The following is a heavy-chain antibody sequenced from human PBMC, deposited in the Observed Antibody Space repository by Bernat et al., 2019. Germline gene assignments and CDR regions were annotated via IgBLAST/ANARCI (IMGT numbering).Heavy chain of an antibody. Sequence: EVQLLESAGDLVQPGGSLRLSCAASGLTFSSYAMNWVRQAPGKGLEWVSTISGSADSTYYADSVKGRFTISRDNSKNTLHLQMNSLRAEDTAVYYCAKGGLGYCSCTSCLYFFDYWGQGTLVTVSS. J-gene: IGHJ4*02. CDR2: ISGSADST. CDR1: GLTFSSYA. CDR3: AKGGLGYCSCTSCLYFFDY. D-gene: IGHD2-2*01. V-gene: IGHV3-23*01.